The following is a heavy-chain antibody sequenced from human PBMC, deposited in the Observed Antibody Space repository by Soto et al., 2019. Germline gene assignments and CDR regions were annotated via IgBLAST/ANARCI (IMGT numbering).Heavy chain of an antibody. D-gene: IGHD1-20*01. CDR1: GFRFSTYW. Sequence: EVQVVESGGGLVQPGGSLRLSCGASGFRFSTYWMSWVRQAPGKGLEWLANIKQDANEMYYVDSVKGRFTISGDSAKNSLFLIMDSLRVEDTSVYYGAAYNTSRHAAFDICGQGTTVNVSS. CDR2: IKQDANEM. J-gene: IGHJ3*02. CDR3: AAYNTSRHAAFDI. V-gene: IGHV3-7*01.